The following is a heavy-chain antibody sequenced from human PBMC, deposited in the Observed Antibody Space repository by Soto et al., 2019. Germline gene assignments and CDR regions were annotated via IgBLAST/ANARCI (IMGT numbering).Heavy chain of an antibody. V-gene: IGHV1-46*03. CDR3: ARDGSFVHYPFGNYDWFDP. Sequence: GASVKVSCKASGYTFTSYYMHWVRQAPGQGLEWMGIINPSGGSTSYAQKFQGRVTMTRDTSTSTVYMELSSLRSEDTAVYYCARDGSFVHYPFGNYDWFDPWGQGTLVTVS. CDR2: INPSGGST. CDR1: GYTFTSYY. J-gene: IGHJ5*02. D-gene: IGHD4-4*01.